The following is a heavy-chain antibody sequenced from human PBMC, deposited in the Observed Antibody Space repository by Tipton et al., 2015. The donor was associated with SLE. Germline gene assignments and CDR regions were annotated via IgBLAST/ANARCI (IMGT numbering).Heavy chain of an antibody. V-gene: IGHV4-59*11. D-gene: IGHD2-15*01. CDR3: ARGHSGGFDY. CDR2: IYYSGST. J-gene: IGHJ4*02. CDR1: GGSFSGHY. Sequence: LRLSCAVYGGSFSGHYWSWIRQPPGKGLEWIGYIYYSGSTNYNPSLKSRVTISVDTSKNQFSLKLSSVTAADTAVYYCARGHSGGFDYWGQGTLVTVSS.